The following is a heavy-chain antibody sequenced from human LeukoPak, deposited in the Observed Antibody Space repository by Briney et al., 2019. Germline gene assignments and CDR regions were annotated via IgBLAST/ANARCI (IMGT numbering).Heavy chain of an antibody. V-gene: IGHV3-48*03. CDR1: GFTFSSYE. Sequence: GGSLRLSCAASGFTFSSYEMNWVRQAPGKGLEWVSYISSSGSTIYYADSVKGRFTISRDNAKNSLYLQMNSLRAEDTAVYYSARDVPAYCGGDCPNPYWGQGTLVTVSS. J-gene: IGHJ4*02. D-gene: IGHD2-21*02. CDR3: ARDVPAYCGGDCPNPY. CDR2: ISSSGSTI.